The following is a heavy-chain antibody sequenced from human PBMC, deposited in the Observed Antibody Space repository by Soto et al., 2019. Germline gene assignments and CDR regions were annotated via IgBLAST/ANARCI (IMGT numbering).Heavy chain of an antibody. V-gene: IGHV1-2*04. Sequence: ASVKVSCKASGYTFTGYYIHWVRQAPGQGLEWMGWINPNGGGTNYAQKFQDWVTMTRDTSISTAYMELSRLKSDDTAVYYCARVATIFGVVTDYWGQGTLVTVSS. J-gene: IGHJ4*02. CDR1: GYTFTGYY. D-gene: IGHD3-3*01. CDR3: ARVATIFGVVTDY. CDR2: INPNGGGT.